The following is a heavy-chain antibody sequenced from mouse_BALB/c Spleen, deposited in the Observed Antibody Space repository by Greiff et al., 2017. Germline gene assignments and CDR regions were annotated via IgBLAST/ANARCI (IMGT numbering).Heavy chain of an antibody. V-gene: IGHV1-47*01. CDR1: GYTFTTYS. CDR2: FHPYNDDT. CDR3: ASRGYGCDYFDY. J-gene: IGHJ2*01. Sequence: VQLQQSWAELVKPGASVKMSCKAFGYTFTTYSIEWVKQNHGKSLEWIGNFHPYNDDTKYNEKFKGKATLTVEKSSSTVYLELSRLTSDDSAVYYYASRGYGCDYFDYWGQGTTLTVSS. D-gene: IGHD2-2*01.